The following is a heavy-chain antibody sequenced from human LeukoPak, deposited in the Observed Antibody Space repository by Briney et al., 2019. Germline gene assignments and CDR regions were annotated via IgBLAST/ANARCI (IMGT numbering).Heavy chain of an antibody. J-gene: IGHJ4*02. Sequence: GGSLRLSCAASTFTFSTYAMGWVRQAPGKGLEWVSAISGSGDNTVYADSVKGRFTISRDNSKNTLYLQMLSLRAEDTAVYYCAKTRVVRSNGWYETGFDYWGQGTLVTVSS. D-gene: IGHD6-19*01. CDR3: AKTRVVRSNGWYETGFDY. CDR1: TFTFSTYA. CDR2: ISGSGDNT. V-gene: IGHV3-23*01.